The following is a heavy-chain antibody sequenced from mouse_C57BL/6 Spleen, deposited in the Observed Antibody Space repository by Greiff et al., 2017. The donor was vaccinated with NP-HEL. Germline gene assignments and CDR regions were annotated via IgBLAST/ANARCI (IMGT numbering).Heavy chain of an antibody. D-gene: IGHD3-2*02. J-gene: IGHJ3*01. CDR1: GFTFSSYT. CDR3: ARHEAQVFAY. Sequence: EVKLVESGGGLVKPGGSLKLSCAASGFTFSSYTMSWVRQTPEKRLEWVATISGGGGNTYYPDSVKGRFTISRDNAKNTLYLQMSSLRSEDTALYDCARHEAQVFAYWGQGTLVTVSA. CDR2: ISGGGGNT. V-gene: IGHV5-9*01.